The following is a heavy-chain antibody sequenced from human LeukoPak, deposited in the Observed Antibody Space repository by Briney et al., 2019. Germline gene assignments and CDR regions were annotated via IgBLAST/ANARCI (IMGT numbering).Heavy chain of an antibody. J-gene: IGHJ4*02. D-gene: IGHD2-15*01. CDR3: SRPRGCSDGGCDNFDY. CDR1: GFTFSSYW. V-gene: IGHV3-7*03. CDR2: IKQDGSER. Sequence: TGGSLRLSCAASGFTFSSYWMSWARQAPGKGLEWVANIKQDGSERYYVDSVKGRFTISRDNAKNSLYLQMNSLRAEDTAVYYCSRPRGCSDGGCDNFDYWGQGTLVTVSS.